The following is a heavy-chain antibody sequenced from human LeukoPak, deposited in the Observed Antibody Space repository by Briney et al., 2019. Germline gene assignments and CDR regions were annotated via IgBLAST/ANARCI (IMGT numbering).Heavy chain of an antibody. J-gene: IGHJ4*02. V-gene: IGHV3-74*01. CDR3: ARDSSTYAGPPDY. D-gene: IGHD2-2*01. Sequence: GGSLRLSCAASGFTFSSCWMHWVRQAPGKGLVWVSRINSDGSSTSYADSVKGRFTISRDNAKNTLYLQMNSLRAEDTAVYYCARDSSTYAGPPDYWGQGTLVTVSS. CDR2: INSDGSST. CDR1: GFTFSSCW.